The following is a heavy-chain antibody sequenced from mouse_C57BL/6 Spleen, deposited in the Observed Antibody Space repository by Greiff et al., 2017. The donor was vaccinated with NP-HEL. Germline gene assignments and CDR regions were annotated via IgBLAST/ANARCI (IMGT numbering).Heavy chain of an antibody. D-gene: IGHD1-1*01. Sequence: QVQLQQSGPGLVQPSQSLSITCTVSGFSLTSYGVHWVRQSPGKGLEWLGVIWRGGSTDYNAAFMSRLSITKDNSKSQVFFKMNSLQADDTAIYYCATLYYGSSETFDYWGQGTTLTVSS. CDR1: GFSLTSYG. CDR3: ATLYYGSSETFDY. CDR2: IWRGGST. V-gene: IGHV2-5*01. J-gene: IGHJ2*01.